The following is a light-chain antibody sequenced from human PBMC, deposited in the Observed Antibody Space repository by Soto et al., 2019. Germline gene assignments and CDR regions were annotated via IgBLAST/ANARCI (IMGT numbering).Light chain of an antibody. V-gene: IGKV3-20*01. CDR2: GAS. CDR3: QQYGSPLRT. CDR1: QSVSSSY. J-gene: IGKJ4*01. Sequence: EIVLTQSPGTLSLSPGERATLSCRASQSVSSSYLAWYQQKPGQAPRLLIYGASSRATGIPDRFSGSGSGTDFTLTISRLEPEDFAVYYCQQYGSPLRTFGGGTKVEIK.